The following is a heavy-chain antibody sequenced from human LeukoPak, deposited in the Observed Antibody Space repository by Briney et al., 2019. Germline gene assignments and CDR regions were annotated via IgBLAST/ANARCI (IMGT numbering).Heavy chain of an antibody. CDR2: IHHSEGT. V-gene: IGHV4-59*08. CDR1: GDSISSYY. J-gene: IGHJ2*01. D-gene: IGHD2-21*02. CDR3: ARRGDKGDWYFDL. Sequence: SETLSLTCTVSGDSISSYYWNWIRQPPREGLEWIGYIHHSEGTNYNPSLKSRLTISVDTSKNQFSLTLNSMTAADTAVYYCARRGDKGDWYFDLWGRGTFVTVSS.